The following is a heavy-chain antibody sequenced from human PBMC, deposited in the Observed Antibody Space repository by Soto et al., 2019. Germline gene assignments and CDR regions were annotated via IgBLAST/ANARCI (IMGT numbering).Heavy chain of an antibody. D-gene: IGHD2-2*01. CDR2: IWHDGSNK. Sequence: GGSLRLSCAASGFTFSSYGMHWVRQAPGKGLEWVAVIWHDGSNKYYADSVKGRFTISRDNSKNTLYLQMNSLRAEDTAVYYCARDAGYCSSTSCYYYYMDVWGKGTTVTVSS. CDR1: GFTFSSYG. CDR3: ARDAGYCSSTSCYYYYMDV. J-gene: IGHJ6*03. V-gene: IGHV3-33*08.